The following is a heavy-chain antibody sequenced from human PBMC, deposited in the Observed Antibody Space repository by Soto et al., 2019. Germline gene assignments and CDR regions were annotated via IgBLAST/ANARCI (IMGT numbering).Heavy chain of an antibody. CDR3: ARGGSSSDNGMDV. CDR1: GFSFSTYS. D-gene: IGHD6-6*01. CDR2: ISSRSYTI. J-gene: IGHJ6*02. Sequence: EVQLVESGGGLVQPGGSLSISCAASGFSFSTYSMNWVRQAPGKGLEWVSYISSRSYTIYYVDSVKGRFTISRDNAKNSLYLQMNSLRDEDTAVYYCARGGSSSDNGMDVWGQGTTVTVSS. V-gene: IGHV3-48*02.